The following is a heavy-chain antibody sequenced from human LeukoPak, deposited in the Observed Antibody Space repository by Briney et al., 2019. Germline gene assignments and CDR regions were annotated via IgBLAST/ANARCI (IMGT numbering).Heavy chain of an antibody. CDR2: IYTSGST. CDR1: GGSISSGSYY. D-gene: IGHD6-13*01. V-gene: IGHV4-61*02. Sequence: PSQTLSLTCTVSGGSISSGSYYWSWIRQPAGKGLEWIGRIYTSGSTNYNPSLKSRVTISVDTSKNQFSLKLSSVTAAVTAVYYCASSDSSSSFDYWGQGTLVTVSS. CDR3: ASSDSSSSFDY. J-gene: IGHJ4*02.